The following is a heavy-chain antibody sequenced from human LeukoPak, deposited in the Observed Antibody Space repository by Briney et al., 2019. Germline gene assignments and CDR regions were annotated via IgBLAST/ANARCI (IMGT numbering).Heavy chain of an antibody. V-gene: IGHV3-23*01. CDR2: ISGGGGKT. CDR3: AKETYYDAYGQGFDP. Sequence: GGSLRLSCAASGFTFSSHAMSWVRQAPGKGLEWVSGISGGGGKTYYADSVKGRFTTSRDNSKNTLSLQMSSLRAEDTAVYYCAKETYYDAYGQGFDPWGQGSLVTVSS. J-gene: IGHJ5*02. D-gene: IGHD4-17*01. CDR1: GFTFSSHA.